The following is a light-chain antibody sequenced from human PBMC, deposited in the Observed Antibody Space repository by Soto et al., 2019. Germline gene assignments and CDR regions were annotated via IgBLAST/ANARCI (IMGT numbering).Light chain of an antibody. CDR3: SSYTNSNTLV. Sequence: QSVLTQPPSASGSPGQSVTISCTGSSSDVGAYDYVCWYQQHPGKAPKLMIYEVNKRPSGVPDRFSGSKSGNTASLTVSGLQAGDESDYYCSSYTNSNTLVFGTGTKLTVL. V-gene: IGLV2-8*01. CDR1: SSDVGAYDY. J-gene: IGLJ1*01. CDR2: EVN.